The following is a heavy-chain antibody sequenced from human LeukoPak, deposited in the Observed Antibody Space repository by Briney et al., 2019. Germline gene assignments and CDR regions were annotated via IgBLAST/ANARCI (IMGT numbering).Heavy chain of an antibody. CDR2: INPNSGGT. CDR3: ARDPRGVNY. CDR1: GDTFTGYY. Sequence: SEKVSCKASGDTFTGYYMHWVRQAPGQGLEWMGWINPNSGGTNYAQKFQGRVTMTRDTSISTASMELSRLRSDDTAVYYCARDPRGVNYCGQGTLVTVSS. V-gene: IGHV1-2*02. D-gene: IGHD3-10*01. J-gene: IGHJ4*02.